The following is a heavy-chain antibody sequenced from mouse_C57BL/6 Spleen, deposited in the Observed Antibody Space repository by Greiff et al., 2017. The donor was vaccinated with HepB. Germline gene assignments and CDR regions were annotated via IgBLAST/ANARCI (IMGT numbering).Heavy chain of an antibody. CDR1: GFTFSSYG. V-gene: IGHV5-6*01. J-gene: IGHJ2*01. Sequence: EVQGVESGGDLVKPGGSLKLSCAASGFTFSSYGMSWVRQTPDKRLEWVATISSGGSYTYYPDSVKGRFTISRDNAKNTLYLQMSSLKSEDTAMYYCARSTMVPNYFDYWGQGTTLTVSS. D-gene: IGHD2-1*01. CDR2: ISSGGSYT. CDR3: ARSTMVPNYFDY.